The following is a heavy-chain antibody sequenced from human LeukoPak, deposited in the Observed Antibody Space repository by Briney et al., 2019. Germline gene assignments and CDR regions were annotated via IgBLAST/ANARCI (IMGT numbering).Heavy chain of an antibody. CDR3: ARCPESSGYYYELDS. CDR2: ISYHGNNE. CDR1: GFTFSLYG. Sequence: GGSLRLSCAASGFTFSLYGMHWVRQAPGKGLEWVAVISYHGNNEYYADSVKGRFTISRDNSENTLYLQMNSLTAEDTAVYYCARCPESSGYYYELDSWGQGTLVTVSS. J-gene: IGHJ4*02. D-gene: IGHD3-22*01. V-gene: IGHV3-30*03.